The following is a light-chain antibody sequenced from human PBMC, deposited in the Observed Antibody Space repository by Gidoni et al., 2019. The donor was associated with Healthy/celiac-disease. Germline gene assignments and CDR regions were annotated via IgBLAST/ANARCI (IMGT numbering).Light chain of an antibody. CDR1: SSNIGNNH. V-gene: IGLV1-51*01. CDR3: GTWYSSLSAGV. Sequence: QSVLTQPPSVSAATGQKVTISCSGSSSNIGNNHVYWYHQLPGTAPKLLSYDNNKRPSGIPDRFSGSKSGTSATLGITGLQTGDEADYYCGTWYSSLSAGVFGTGTKVTVL. CDR2: DNN. J-gene: IGLJ1*01.